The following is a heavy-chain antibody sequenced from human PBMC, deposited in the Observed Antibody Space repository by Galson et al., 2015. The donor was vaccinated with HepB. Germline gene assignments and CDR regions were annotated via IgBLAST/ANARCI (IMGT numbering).Heavy chain of an antibody. CDR3: AKNAKRAYYPGLDV. V-gene: IGHV3-30*18. CDR2: ISDDGTNT. CDR1: GFTFGSYA. J-gene: IGHJ6*02. Sequence: SLRLSCAASGFTFGSYAIHWVRQAPGKGLEWVAIISDDGTNTYHADSVKGRFTISRDNSKNTLFLQMSSLSTEDTAVYYCAKNAKRAYYPGLDVWGLGTPVTVSS.